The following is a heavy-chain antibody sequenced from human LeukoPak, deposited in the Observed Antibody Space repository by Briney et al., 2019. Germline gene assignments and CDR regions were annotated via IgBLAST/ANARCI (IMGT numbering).Heavy chain of an antibody. D-gene: IGHD6-6*01. Sequence: GRSLRLSCAASGFTFSSYGMHWVRQAPGKGLEWVAVISYDGSNKYYADSVKGRFTISRDNSKNTLYLQMNSLRAEDTAVYYCAKDLIAAGYWALMGVDYWGQGTLVTVSS. CDR3: AKDLIAAGYWALMGVDY. CDR1: GFTFSSYG. CDR2: ISYDGSNK. J-gene: IGHJ4*02. V-gene: IGHV3-30*18.